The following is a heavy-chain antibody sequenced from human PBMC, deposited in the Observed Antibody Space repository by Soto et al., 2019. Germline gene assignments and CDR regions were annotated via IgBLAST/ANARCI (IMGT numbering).Heavy chain of an antibody. J-gene: IGHJ5*02. Sequence: EVQLVESGGGLVQPGGSRRLSCAASGFTFSSYAMNWVRQAPGKGLEWISYISSTSSTIYYADSVRGRFTISRDNAKNFLYLQMNSPRAEDTAVYFCAGAESLENSWFVAWGQGTLVTVSS. CDR3: AGAESLENSWFVA. V-gene: IGHV3-48*01. CDR1: GFTFSSYA. CDR2: ISSTSSTI.